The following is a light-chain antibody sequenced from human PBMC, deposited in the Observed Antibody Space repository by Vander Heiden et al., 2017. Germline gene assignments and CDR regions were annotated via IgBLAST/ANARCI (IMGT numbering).Light chain of an antibody. CDR3: AAWDDSLNGVV. Sequence: QSVLTQPPSASATPGQRVTISCSGSRPNHGSNPVNWYQQLPGTAPKPLIYSNNQRPSGVPDRFSGSKSGTSASLAISGLQSEDEADYYCAAWDDSLNGVVFGGGTKLTVL. V-gene: IGLV1-44*01. CDR1: RPNHGSNP. CDR2: SNN. J-gene: IGLJ2*01.